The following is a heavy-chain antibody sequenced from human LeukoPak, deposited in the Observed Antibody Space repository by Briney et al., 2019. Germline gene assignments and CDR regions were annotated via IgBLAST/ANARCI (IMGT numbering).Heavy chain of an antibody. J-gene: IGHJ3*02. Sequence: SQTLSLTCTVSSGSISIGRSRWIWIRQPAGKGLEWIGLIYTSGSTYFNPSLKSRVTMSVDTSKNQFSLKLSSVTAADTAVYDCEQDSPGEAVFDIWGQGTMVTVSS. CDR1: SGSISIGRSR. D-gene: IGHD4-17*01. CDR3: EQDSPGEAVFDI. V-gene: IGHV4-61*02. CDR2: IYTSGST.